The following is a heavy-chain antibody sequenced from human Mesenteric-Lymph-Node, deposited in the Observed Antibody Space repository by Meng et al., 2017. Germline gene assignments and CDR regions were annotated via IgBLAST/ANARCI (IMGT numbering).Heavy chain of an antibody. CDR2: IIPIFGTA. CDR3: ARGDIAAAGTYYFDY. Sequence: SVKVSCKASGGTFSSYAISWVRQAPGQGLEWMGGIIPIFGTANYAQKFQGRVTITTDESTSTAYMELSSLRSEDTAVYYCARGDIAAAGTYYFDYWGQGTLVTVSS. J-gene: IGHJ4*02. V-gene: IGHV1-69*05. D-gene: IGHD6-13*01. CDR1: GGTFSSYA.